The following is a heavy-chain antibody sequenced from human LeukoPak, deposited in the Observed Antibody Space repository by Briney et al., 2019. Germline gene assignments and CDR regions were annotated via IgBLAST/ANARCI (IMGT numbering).Heavy chain of an antibody. V-gene: IGHV4-39*01. CDR1: GGSISSSSYY. CDR3: ARIKVSSGWFVSGWFDP. J-gene: IGHJ5*02. Sequence: PSETLSLTCTVSGGSISSSSYYWGWIRQPPGKGLEWIGSIYYSGSTYYNPSLKSRVTISVDTSKNQFSLKLSSVTAADTAVYYCARIKVSSGWFVSGWFDPWGQGTLVTVSS. D-gene: IGHD6-19*01. CDR2: IYYSGST.